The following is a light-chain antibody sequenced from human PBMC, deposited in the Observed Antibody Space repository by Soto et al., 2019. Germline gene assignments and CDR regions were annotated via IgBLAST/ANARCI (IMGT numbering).Light chain of an antibody. V-gene: IGLV2-11*01. J-gene: IGLJ3*02. CDR1: SSDIGNYNY. CDR3: AAWDDSLNGPV. CDR2: DVN. Sequence: QSVLTQPRSVSGSPGQSVTISCTGTSSDIGNYNYVSWYQQHPGKAPKVTIYDVNKRPSGVPDRFSGSKSGTSASLAISGLQSEDEADYYCAAWDDSLNGPVFGGGTKLTVL.